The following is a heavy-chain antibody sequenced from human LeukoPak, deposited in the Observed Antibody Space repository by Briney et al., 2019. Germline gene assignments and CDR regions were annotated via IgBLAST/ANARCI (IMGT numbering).Heavy chain of an antibody. CDR2: IIPIFGTA. J-gene: IGHJ4*02. CDR3: ARDGRGYSYGVDYYFDY. Sequence: AASVKVSCKASGGTFSSYAISWVRHAPGQGLEWMGRIIPIFGTANYAQKFQGRVTITTDESTSTAYMELSSLRSEDTAVYYCARDGRGYSYGVDYYFDYWGQGTLVTVSS. CDR1: GGTFSSYA. V-gene: IGHV1-69*05. D-gene: IGHD5-18*01.